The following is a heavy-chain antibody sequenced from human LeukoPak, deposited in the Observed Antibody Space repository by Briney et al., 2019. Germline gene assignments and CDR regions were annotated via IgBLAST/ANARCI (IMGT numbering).Heavy chain of an antibody. CDR2: ISGSDGST. V-gene: IGHV3-23*01. D-gene: IGHD2-2*01. Sequence: PGGSLRLSCAASGFTFSSYAMTWVRQAPDKGLDWVSAISGSDGSTYYADSVKGGFTISRDDSQNTLYLQMNSLSAEDTAVYYCAKVETSGGANCYALDYWGQGTLVTVSS. J-gene: IGHJ4*02. CDR1: GFTFSSYA. CDR3: AKVETSGGANCYALDY.